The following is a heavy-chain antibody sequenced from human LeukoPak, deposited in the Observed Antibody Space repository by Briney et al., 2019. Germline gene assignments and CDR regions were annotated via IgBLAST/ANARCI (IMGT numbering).Heavy chain of an antibody. V-gene: IGHV1-69*13. J-gene: IGHJ4*02. Sequence: ASVKVSCKASGGTFSSYAISWVRQAPGQGLEWMGGIIPIFGTANYAQKFQGRVTITADESTSTAYMELSSLRSEDTAVYYCVFRFGAAAGRNYFDYWGQGTLVTVSS. CDR2: IIPIFGTA. CDR3: VFRFGAAAGRNYFDY. CDR1: GGTFSSYA. D-gene: IGHD6-13*01.